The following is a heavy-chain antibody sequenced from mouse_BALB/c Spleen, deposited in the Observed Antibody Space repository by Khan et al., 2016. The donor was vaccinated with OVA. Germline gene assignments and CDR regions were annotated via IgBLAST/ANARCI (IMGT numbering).Heavy chain of an antibody. Sequence: VQLVESGAELMRPGASVKISCKASGYTFSSYWIEWVKQRPGHGLEWIAEILPGRGNSNYNEKFKGKATFTADTSSNIAYMQLNSLTSEDSAVYYGARGDVTTYGMDYWGQGTSVTVSS. CDR1: GYTFSSYW. CDR3: ARGDVTTYGMDY. D-gene: IGHD2-12*01. J-gene: IGHJ4*01. V-gene: IGHV1-9*01. CDR2: ILPGRGNS.